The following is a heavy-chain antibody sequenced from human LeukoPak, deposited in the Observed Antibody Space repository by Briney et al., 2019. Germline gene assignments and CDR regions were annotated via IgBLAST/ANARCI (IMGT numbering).Heavy chain of an antibody. V-gene: IGHV3-11*01. CDR2: ISSSGSTI. CDR3: ARDRMGTYYDSSGYHYHDY. D-gene: IGHD3-22*01. Sequence: PGGSLRLSCAASGFTFSDYYMSWIRQAPGKGLEWVSYISSSGSTIYYAGSVKGRFTISRDNAKNSLYLQMNSLRAEDTAVYYCARDRMGTYYDSSGYHYHDYWGQGTLVTVSS. CDR1: GFTFSDYY. J-gene: IGHJ4*02.